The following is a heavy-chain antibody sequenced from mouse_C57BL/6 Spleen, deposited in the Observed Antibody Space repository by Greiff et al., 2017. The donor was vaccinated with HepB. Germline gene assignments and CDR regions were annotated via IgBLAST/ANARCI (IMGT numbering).Heavy chain of an antibody. CDR3: ARDYFDY. CDR2: IYPGDGDT. CDR1: GYAFSSSW. Sequence: QVQLQQSGPELVKPGASVKISCKASGYAFSSSWMNWVKQRPGKGLEWIGRIYPGDGDTNYNGKFKGKATLTADKSSSTAYMHLSSLTSEDSAVYFCARDYFDYWGQGTTLTVSS. V-gene: IGHV1-82*01. J-gene: IGHJ2*01.